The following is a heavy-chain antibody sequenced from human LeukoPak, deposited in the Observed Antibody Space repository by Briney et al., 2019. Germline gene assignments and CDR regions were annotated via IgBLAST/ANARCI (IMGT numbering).Heavy chain of an antibody. CDR3: ASYLYWWSDLGF. CDR2: IKIDGSEK. V-gene: IGHV3-7*01. Sequence: GGSLRLSCAASGFTFSVYWMTRVCQAPGKGLEWLAHIKIDGSEKYYVDSVKGRFTISRDNADNSLYLQMNSLRVEDTAVYFCASYLYWWSDLGFWGQGTLVTVSS. CDR1: GFTFSVYW. D-gene: IGHD2-8*02. J-gene: IGHJ4*02.